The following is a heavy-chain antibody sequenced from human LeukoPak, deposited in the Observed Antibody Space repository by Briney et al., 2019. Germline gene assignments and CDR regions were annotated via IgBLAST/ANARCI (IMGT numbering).Heavy chain of an antibody. Sequence: PSETLSLTCAVYGGSFSGYYWNWIRQPPGKGLEWIGEINQSGSTNYNPSLKSRVTISFDTSKNQFSLKLSSVTAADTAVYYCARVPNYDSSGYYYKGGYYFDYGGQGTLVTVSS. D-gene: IGHD3-22*01. J-gene: IGHJ4*02. CDR3: ARVPNYDSSGYYYKGGYYFDY. V-gene: IGHV4-34*01. CDR1: GGSFSGYY. CDR2: INQSGST.